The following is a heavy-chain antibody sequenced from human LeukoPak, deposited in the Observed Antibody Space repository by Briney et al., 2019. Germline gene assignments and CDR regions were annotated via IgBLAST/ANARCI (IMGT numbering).Heavy chain of an antibody. J-gene: IGHJ4*02. Sequence: GGSLRLSCAASGFTFSSSAMSWVRQVPGKGLEWVSGISASGGSTSYADSVRGRFTISRDNSKNTLYVQMNSLRDEDTAVYYCASLPSTTAMVLDYWGQGTLATVSS. CDR3: ASLPSTTAMVLDY. CDR1: GFTFSSSA. CDR2: ISASGGST. D-gene: IGHD5-18*01. V-gene: IGHV3-23*01.